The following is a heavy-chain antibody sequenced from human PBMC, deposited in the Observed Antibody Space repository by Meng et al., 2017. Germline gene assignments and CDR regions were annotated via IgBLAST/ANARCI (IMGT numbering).Heavy chain of an antibody. CDR1: GYTFTSYY. D-gene: IGHD3-22*01. CDR2: INPSGGST. V-gene: IGHV1-46*01. Sequence: QVALVQAGAEVKKPGASVKVSCKASGYTFTSYYMHWGRQAPGQGLGWMGIINPSGGSTSYAQKFQGRVTMTRDTSTSTVYMELSSLRSEDTAVYYCAREKYYYDSSGLEDYWGQGTLVTVSS. J-gene: IGHJ4*02. CDR3: AREKYYYDSSGLEDY.